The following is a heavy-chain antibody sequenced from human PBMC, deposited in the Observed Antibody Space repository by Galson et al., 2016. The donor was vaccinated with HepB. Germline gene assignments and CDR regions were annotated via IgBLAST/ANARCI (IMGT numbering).Heavy chain of an antibody. Sequence: SLRLSCAASGFTFKTFGMHWVRQAPGKGLEWLAVIWNDSSRKYYAESVKGRFTVSRDNVNNTLFLEMNSLRPEDTATHYCVTGNQNYFDYWGQGALVTVSS. CDR1: GFTFKTFG. CDR3: VTGNQNYFDY. V-gene: IGHV3-33*01. D-gene: IGHD1-1*01. CDR2: IWNDSSRK. J-gene: IGHJ4*02.